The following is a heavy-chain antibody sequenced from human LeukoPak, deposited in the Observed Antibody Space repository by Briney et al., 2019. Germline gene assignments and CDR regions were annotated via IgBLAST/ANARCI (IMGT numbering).Heavy chain of an antibody. Sequence: ASVKVSCKASGYTFINYAINWVRQAPGQGLEGMGWISAYNGNTNYSQKLQGRGTFTTDTSTSTAYMGLRRRRSDDTAVYYCARAPGPYYYDSSGQIPEAFDIWGQGTMVTVSS. CDR3: ARAPGPYYYDSSGQIPEAFDI. CDR1: GYTFINYA. CDR2: ISAYNGNT. D-gene: IGHD3-22*01. V-gene: IGHV1-18*01. J-gene: IGHJ3*02.